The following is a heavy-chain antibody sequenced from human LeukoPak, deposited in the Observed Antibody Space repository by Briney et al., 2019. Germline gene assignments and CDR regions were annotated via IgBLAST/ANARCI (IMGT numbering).Heavy chain of an antibody. Sequence: PSETLSLTCTVSGGSISSYYWSWIRQPPGKGLEWIGYIYYSGSTNYNPSLKSRVTISVDTSKNQFSLKLSSVTTADTAVYYCAREEEYSYGYDYWGQGTLVTVSS. CDR3: AREEEYSYGYDY. V-gene: IGHV4-59*01. CDR2: IYYSGST. J-gene: IGHJ4*02. CDR1: GGSISSYY. D-gene: IGHD5-18*01.